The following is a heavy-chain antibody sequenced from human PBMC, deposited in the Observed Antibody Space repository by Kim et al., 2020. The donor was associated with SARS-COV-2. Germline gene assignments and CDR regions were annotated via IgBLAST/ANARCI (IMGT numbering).Heavy chain of an antibody. D-gene: IGHD3-22*01. CDR3: AHGRITYYHDSSRGRDFNY. CDR2: IYWDDDK. CDR1: GFSLSTSGVG. J-gene: IGHJ4*02. Sequence: SGPTLVNPSQTLPLTCTISGFSLSTSGVGVGWIRQPPGEALEWLAPIYWDDDKRSRPSLKSRVTITKDTSKNHVVLTMTNMDPVDTATYYCAHGRITYYHDSSRGRDFNYWGQGTLVTVSS. V-gene: IGHV2-5*02.